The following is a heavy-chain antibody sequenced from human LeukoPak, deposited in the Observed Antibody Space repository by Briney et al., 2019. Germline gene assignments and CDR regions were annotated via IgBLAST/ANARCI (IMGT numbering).Heavy chain of an antibody. CDR1: GFTFNKYG. D-gene: IGHD3-22*01. Sequence: GGSLRLSCIASGFTFNKYGMHWVRQAPGKGLEWVAVRSDDGSAQHYADSVRGRFTISRDNSKNTLSLQMNSLRPEDTAMYFCAKDRDPYSSGTWDSWDQGTLVIVSS. V-gene: IGHV3-30*18. CDR3: AKDRDPYSSGTWDS. J-gene: IGHJ1*01. CDR2: RSDDGSAQ.